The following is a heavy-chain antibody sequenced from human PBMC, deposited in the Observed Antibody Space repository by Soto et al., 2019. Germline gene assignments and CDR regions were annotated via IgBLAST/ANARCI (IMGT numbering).Heavy chain of an antibody. Sequence: SLRLSCAASGFTFSSYAMHWVRQAPGKGLEWVAVISFDGSNKYYADSVKGRFTISRDNSKNTLYLQINSLRAEDTAVYYCARGIAAAAISNYYYYYYAMDVWGQGTTVTVSS. CDR2: ISFDGSNK. CDR3: ARGIAAAAISNYYYYYYAMDV. CDR1: GFTFSSYA. J-gene: IGHJ6*02. V-gene: IGHV3-30-3*01. D-gene: IGHD6-13*01.